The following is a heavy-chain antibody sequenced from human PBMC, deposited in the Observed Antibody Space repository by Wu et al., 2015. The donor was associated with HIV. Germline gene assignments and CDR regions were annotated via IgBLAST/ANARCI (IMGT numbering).Heavy chain of an antibody. Sequence: QVQLVQSGAEVKKPGSSVKVSCKASGGTFSSFGISWVRQAPGQGLQWMGGSIPIFDTVTYAQNFQGRVTITTDESTSTAYMELSSLRSEDTAVYYCARVISTVWPPDRCYFDYWGQGTLVTVSS. D-gene: IGHD4-17*01. V-gene: IGHV1-69*05. J-gene: IGHJ4*02. CDR3: ARVISTVWPPDRCYFDY. CDR2: SIPIFDTV. CDR1: GGTFSSFG.